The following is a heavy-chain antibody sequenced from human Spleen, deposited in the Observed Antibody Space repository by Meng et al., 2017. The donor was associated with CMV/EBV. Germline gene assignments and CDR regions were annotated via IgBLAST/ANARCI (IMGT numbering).Heavy chain of an antibody. D-gene: IGHD2-15*01. Sequence: GESLKISCAASGFTFSYYGMNWVRQAPGKGLEWVSSISSSSSYIYYADSLKGRFTISRDNAKNSLYLQMNSLRAEDTAVYYCARVRFSEYSPPFDYWGQGTLVTVSS. CDR3: ARVRFSEYSPPFDY. CDR2: ISSSSSYI. J-gene: IGHJ4*02. V-gene: IGHV3-21*01. CDR1: GFTFSYYG.